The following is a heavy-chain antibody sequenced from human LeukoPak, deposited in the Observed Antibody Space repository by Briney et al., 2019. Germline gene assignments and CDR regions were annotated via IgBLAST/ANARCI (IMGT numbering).Heavy chain of an antibody. V-gene: IGHV4-59*08. D-gene: IGHD4-17*01. Sequence: SETLSLTCTVSGGSISSYYWSWIRQPPGKGLEWIGYIYYSGSTNYNPSLKSRVTISVDTSKNQFSLKLSSVTAADTAVYYCARRRFRYDYGDYGGLWFDPWGQGTLVTVSS. CDR1: GGSISSYY. CDR2: IYYSGST. J-gene: IGHJ5*02. CDR3: ARRRFRYDYGDYGGLWFDP.